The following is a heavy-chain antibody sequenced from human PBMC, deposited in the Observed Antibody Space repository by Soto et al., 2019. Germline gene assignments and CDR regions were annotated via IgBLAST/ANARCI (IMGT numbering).Heavy chain of an antibody. Sequence: EVQLLESGGDLVQPGGSLRLSCVASGFTFRNHGMTWVRQAAGKGLEWVSAISSNSGETHYLDSVNGRFTISRDNSQNTLYLQMDSLRGDDTAVYYCAKGTENCGGACHYSFDCWGQGTLVTVSS. CDR1: GFTFRNHG. V-gene: IGHV3-23*01. CDR3: AKGTENCGGACHYSFDC. CDR2: ISSNSGET. J-gene: IGHJ4*02. D-gene: IGHD2-21*02.